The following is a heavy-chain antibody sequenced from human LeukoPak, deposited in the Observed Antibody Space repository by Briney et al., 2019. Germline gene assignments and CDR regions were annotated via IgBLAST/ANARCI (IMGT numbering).Heavy chain of an antibody. CDR1: GFTFSTYE. V-gene: IGHV3-48*03. CDR3: ARVFRGSSPPTRGY. D-gene: IGHD1-26*01. Sequence: GGSLRLSCAASGFTFSTYEMIWVCQAPGKGLEWVSYISSSGSAIFYADSVKGRFTISRDNAKNSLYMQMNSLRSEDTAVYYCARVFRGSSPPTRGYWGQGTLVTVSS. J-gene: IGHJ4*02. CDR2: ISSSGSAI.